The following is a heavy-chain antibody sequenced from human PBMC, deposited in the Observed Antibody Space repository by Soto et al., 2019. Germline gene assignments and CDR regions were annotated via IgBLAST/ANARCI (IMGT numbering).Heavy chain of an antibody. D-gene: IGHD3-10*01. CDR3: AGDRGLLYYYGSGSDRSGYHWFDT. J-gene: IGHJ5*02. CDR1: GYSFTSHG. CDR2: ISTYNGNT. V-gene: IGHV1-18*04. Sequence: QVQLVQSGAEVKKPGASVKVSCKASGYSFTSHGISWVRQAPGQGLEWMGWISTYNGNTTYAPKIQGRVTMTTDTSTSTAYMELRSLRSDDTAVYHCAGDRGLLYYYGSGSDRSGYHWFDTWGLGTLVTVSS.